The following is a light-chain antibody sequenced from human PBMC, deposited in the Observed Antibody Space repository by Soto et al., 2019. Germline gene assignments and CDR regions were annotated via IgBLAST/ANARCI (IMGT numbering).Light chain of an antibody. CDR2: DVS. CDR3: SSYTSSSTLYV. Sequence: QSVLTQPASVSGSPGQSITISCTGTSSDVGGYNYVSWYQQYPGKAPKLMIYDVSNRPSGISNRFSGSKSGNTASLTISGLQAEDEAAYYCSSYTSSSTLYVFGTGTKLTVL. CDR1: SSDVGGYNY. J-gene: IGLJ1*01. V-gene: IGLV2-14*01.